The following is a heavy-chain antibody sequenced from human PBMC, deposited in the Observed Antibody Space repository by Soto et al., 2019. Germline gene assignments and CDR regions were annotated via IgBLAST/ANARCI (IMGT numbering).Heavy chain of an antibody. Sequence: ASVKVSCKASGYTVTGYGMNWVRQAPGQGLEWMGWINPNSGGTNYAQKFQGWVTMTRDTSISTTYMELSRLRSDDTAVYYCARTRGGYDEAFDIWGKGTMVTVSS. CDR3: ARTRGGYDEAFDI. CDR2: INPNSGGT. V-gene: IGHV1-2*04. CDR1: GYTVTGYG. J-gene: IGHJ3*02. D-gene: IGHD5-12*01.